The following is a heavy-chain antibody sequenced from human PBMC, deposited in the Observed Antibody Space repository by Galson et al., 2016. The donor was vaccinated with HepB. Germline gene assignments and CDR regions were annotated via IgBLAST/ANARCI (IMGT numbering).Heavy chain of an antibody. CDR1: SYA. CDR3: AKVGFSDLDY. Sequence: SYAMSWVRQSPGEGLEWVSSISSSGEHISYADSVKGRFTISRDNSKNTVSLLMSSLRADDTAIYYYAKVGFSDLDYWGQGTLVTVSS. CDR2: ISSSGEHI. D-gene: IGHD1-26*01. J-gene: IGHJ4*02. V-gene: IGHV3-23*01.